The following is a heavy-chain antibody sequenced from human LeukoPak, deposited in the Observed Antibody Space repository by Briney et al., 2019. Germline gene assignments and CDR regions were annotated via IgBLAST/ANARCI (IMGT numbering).Heavy chain of an antibody. CDR3: ARDRRRTGTPYFDY. CDR1: GFTFSNYW. J-gene: IGHJ4*02. V-gene: IGHV3-7*01. D-gene: IGHD1-1*01. Sequence: GGSLRLSCAASGFTFSNYWMSWVRQAPGKGLEWVANIKQDGSEKYYVDSVKSRFTISRDNAKNSLYLQMNSLRAEDTAVYYCARDRRRTGTPYFDYWGQGTLVTVSS. CDR2: IKQDGSEK.